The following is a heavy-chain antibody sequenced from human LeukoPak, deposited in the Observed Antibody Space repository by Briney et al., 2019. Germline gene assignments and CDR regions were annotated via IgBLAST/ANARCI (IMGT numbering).Heavy chain of an antibody. Sequence: GVSLRLSCAASGFTFSSYAMSWVRQAPGKGMGWVSVIYSGGNTYYADSVKGRFTISRDNSKNTLFLQMNSLRAEDTALYYCARLIVATQPDAFDLWGQGTLVTVSS. CDR2: IYSGGNT. J-gene: IGHJ3*01. CDR3: ARLIVATQPDAFDL. D-gene: IGHD5-12*01. V-gene: IGHV3-66*04. CDR1: GFTFSSYA.